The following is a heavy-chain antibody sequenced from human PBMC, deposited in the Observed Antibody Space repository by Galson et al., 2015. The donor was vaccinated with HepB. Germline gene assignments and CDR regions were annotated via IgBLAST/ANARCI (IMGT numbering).Heavy chain of an antibody. D-gene: IGHD3-10*01. Sequence: SLRLSCAASGFTFSNYWMSWVRQAPGKGLEWVANIKQDGSERYYVDSVKGRFTISRDNAKNSLYLQMNSLRAEDTAVYYCARDQTTNYYSWVRYYGMDVWGQGTTVTVSS. V-gene: IGHV3-7*01. CDR2: IKQDGSER. CDR3: ARDQTTNYYSWVRYYGMDV. CDR1: GFTFSNYW. J-gene: IGHJ6*02.